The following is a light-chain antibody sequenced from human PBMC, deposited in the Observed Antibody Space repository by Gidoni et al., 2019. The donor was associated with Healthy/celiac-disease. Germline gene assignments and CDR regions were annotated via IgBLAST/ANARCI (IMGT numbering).Light chain of an antibody. Sequence: DILLTQSPDSLAVALGLRATITSKSSQSVLYSSNNKNYLAWYQQKPGQPPKLLIYWASTRESGVPDRFSGSGSGTDFTLTISSLQADDLAVYYCQQYYSSPLTFGGGTKVEIK. CDR2: WAS. CDR3: QQYYSSPLT. V-gene: IGKV4-1*01. CDR1: QSVLYSSNNKNY. J-gene: IGKJ4*02.